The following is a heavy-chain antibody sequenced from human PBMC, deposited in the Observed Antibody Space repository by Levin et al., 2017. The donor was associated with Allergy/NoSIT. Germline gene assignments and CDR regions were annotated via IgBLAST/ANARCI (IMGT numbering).Heavy chain of an antibody. CDR2: INPNSGGT. CDR1: GYTFTGYY. D-gene: IGHD3/OR15-3a*01. CDR3: ARDLHPQAGAGLVHMGGDAFDI. Sequence: ASVKVSCKASGYTFTGYYMHWVRQAPGQGLEWMGWINPNSGGTNYAQKFQGRVTMTRDTSISTAYMELSRLRSDDTAVYYCARDLHPQAGAGLVHMGGDAFDIWGQGTMVTVSS. J-gene: IGHJ3*02. V-gene: IGHV1-2*02.